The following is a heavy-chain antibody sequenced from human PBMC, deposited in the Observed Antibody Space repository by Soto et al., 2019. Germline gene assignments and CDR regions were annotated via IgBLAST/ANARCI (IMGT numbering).Heavy chain of an antibody. J-gene: IGHJ4*02. CDR3: ARDLLGDYDTPY. Sequence: QVQLQESGPGLVKPSETLSLTCTVSGGSVSSDSYYWSWIRQPPGKGLEWIGYIYYSGSTNYNPSLKSRVTISVDTSKNQFSLKLSSVTAADTAVYYCARDLLGDYDTPYWGQGTLVTVSS. CDR1: GGSVSSDSYY. D-gene: IGHD4-17*01. V-gene: IGHV4-61*01. CDR2: IYYSGST.